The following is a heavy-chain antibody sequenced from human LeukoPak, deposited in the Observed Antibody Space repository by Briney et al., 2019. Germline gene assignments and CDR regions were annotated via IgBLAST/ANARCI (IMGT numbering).Heavy chain of an antibody. CDR1: GFTFSSYA. V-gene: IGHV3-23*01. Sequence: GGSLRLSCAASGFTFSSYAMSWVRQAPGKGLEWVSAISGSGGSTYYADSVKGRFTISRDNSKNTLYLQMNSLRAEDTAVYYCALIVAMMGNFDYWGQGTLVTVSS. J-gene: IGHJ4*02. CDR2: ISGSGGST. D-gene: IGHD5-12*01. CDR3: ALIVAMMGNFDY.